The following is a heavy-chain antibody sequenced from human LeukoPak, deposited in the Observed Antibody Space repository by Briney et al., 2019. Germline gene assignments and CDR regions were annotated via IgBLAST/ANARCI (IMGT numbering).Heavy chain of an antibody. CDR3: ARDQARAGMMATIRRSLTTLAD. Sequence: PGGSLRLSCAASGFTFSNYWMSWVRQAPGKGLEWVANMDQDGSENYYVDSVKGRFTISRDNAKSSLYLQMNSLRAEDTAVYYCARDQARAGMMATIRRSLTTLADWGQGTLVTVSS. J-gene: IGHJ4*02. CDR2: MDQDGSEN. D-gene: IGHD5-12*01. CDR1: GFTFSNYW. V-gene: IGHV3-7*01.